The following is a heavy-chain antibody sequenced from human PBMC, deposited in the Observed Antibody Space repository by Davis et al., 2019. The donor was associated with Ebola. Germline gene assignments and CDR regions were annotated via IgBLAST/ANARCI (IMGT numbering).Heavy chain of an antibody. J-gene: IGHJ4*02. CDR2: INHSGST. Sequence: MPSETLSLTCAVSGGSISSGGYYWGWIRQPPGKGLEWIGEINHSGSTNYNPSLKSRVTISVDTSKNQFSLKLSSVTAADTAIYYCARVPNYFDSSGYYYNHWGQGTLVTVSS. D-gene: IGHD3-22*01. CDR3: ARVPNYFDSSGYYYNH. V-gene: IGHV4-39*07. CDR1: GGSISSGGYY.